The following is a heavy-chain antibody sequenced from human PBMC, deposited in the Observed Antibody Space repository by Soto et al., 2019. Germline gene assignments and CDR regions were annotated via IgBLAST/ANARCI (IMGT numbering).Heavy chain of an antibody. Sequence: QITLNESGPTVVHPAEPLPLTCTFSGFSLTPRGVGVGWIRQSPGKAPEWLALIYWDDDKRYSASLKSRRTSTQDTSKNQVVLTMASVDPADTATYYCAHRILRTVFGLVTTTAIYLDFGGQGTPVVVSS. D-gene: IGHD3-3*01. CDR1: GFSLTPRGVG. V-gene: IGHV2-5*02. J-gene: IGHJ4*02. CDR2: IYWDDDK. CDR3: AHRILRTVFGLVTTTAIYLDF.